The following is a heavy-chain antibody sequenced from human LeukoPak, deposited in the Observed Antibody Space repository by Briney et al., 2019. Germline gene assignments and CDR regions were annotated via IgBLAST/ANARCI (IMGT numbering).Heavy chain of an antibody. J-gene: IGHJ3*02. D-gene: IGHD2-15*01. CDR3: ASSTWSDAFDI. V-gene: IGHV4-59*12. Sequence: SETLSLTCTVSGGSISSYYWNWIRQPPGKGLEWIGYIYYSGSTNYNPSLKSRVTISVDTSKNQFSLKLSSVTAADTAVYYCASSTWSDAFDIWGQGTMLTVSS. CDR1: GGSISSYY. CDR2: IYYSGST.